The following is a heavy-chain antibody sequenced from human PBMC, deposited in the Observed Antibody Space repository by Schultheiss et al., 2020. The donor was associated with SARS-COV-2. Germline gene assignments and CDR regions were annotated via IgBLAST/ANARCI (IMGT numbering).Heavy chain of an antibody. V-gene: IGHV1-18*01. CDR2: ISAYNGNT. CDR3: ARAQLKHSVYSSSNYYYYGMDV. D-gene: IGHD6-6*01. J-gene: IGHJ6*02. Sequence: ASVKVSCKASGYTFTSYGISWVRQAPGQGLEWMGWISAYNGNTNYAQKLQGRVTMTTDTSTSTAYMELRSLRSEDTAVYYCARAQLKHSVYSSSNYYYYGMDVWGQGTTVTGSS. CDR1: GYTFTSYG.